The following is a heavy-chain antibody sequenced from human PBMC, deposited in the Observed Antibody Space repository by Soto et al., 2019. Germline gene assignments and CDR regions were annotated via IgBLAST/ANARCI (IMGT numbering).Heavy chain of an antibody. J-gene: IGHJ4*02. CDR3: ARGVYDYVWGSYRHYFDY. V-gene: IGHV4-34*01. CDR1: CGAFNGYY. Sequence: SETLSLTCAFYCGAFNGYYWSWIRQPPGKGLEWIGEINHSGSTNYNPSLKSRVTISVDTSKNQFSLKLSSVTAADTAVYYCARGVYDYVWGSYRHYFDYWGQGTLVTVS. CDR2: INHSGST. D-gene: IGHD3-16*02.